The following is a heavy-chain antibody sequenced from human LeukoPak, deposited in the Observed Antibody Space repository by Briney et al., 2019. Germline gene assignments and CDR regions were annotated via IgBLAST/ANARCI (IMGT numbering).Heavy chain of an antibody. J-gene: IGHJ4*02. D-gene: IGHD6-13*01. V-gene: IGHV3-53*05. CDR2: IYSGGST. CDR3: ARDRQGYSSSCVGY. Sequence: PGGSLRLSCAASGFTVSSNYMSWVRQAPGKGLEWVSVIYSGGSTYYADSVKGRFTISRDNSKNTLYLQMNSLRAEDTAVYYCARDRQGYSSSCVGYWGQGTLVTVSS. CDR1: GFTVSSNY.